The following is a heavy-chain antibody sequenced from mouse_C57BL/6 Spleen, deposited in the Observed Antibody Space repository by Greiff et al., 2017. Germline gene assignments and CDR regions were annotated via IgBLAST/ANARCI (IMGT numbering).Heavy chain of an antibody. CDR3: ARRGLLRYYFDY. V-gene: IGHV1-18*01. CDR1: GYTFTDYN. CDR2: INPNNGGT. Sequence: VQLKESGPELVKPGASVKIPCKASGYTFTDYNMDWVKQSHGKSLEWIGDINPNNGGTIYNQKFKGKATLTVDKSSSTAYMELRSLTSEDTAVYYCARRGLLRYYFDYWGQGTTLTVSS. D-gene: IGHD1-1*01. J-gene: IGHJ2*01.